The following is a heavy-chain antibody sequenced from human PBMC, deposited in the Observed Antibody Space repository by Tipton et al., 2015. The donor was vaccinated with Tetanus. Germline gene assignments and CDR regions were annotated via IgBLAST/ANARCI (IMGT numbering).Heavy chain of an antibody. CDR3: ASHTETMIVYKSYDAFDI. V-gene: IGHV1-69*12. CDR2: IIPIFGTA. Sequence: QVQLVQSGAEVKKPGSSVKVSCKASGGTFSSYAISWVRQAPGQGLEWMGGIIPIFGTANYAKKFQGRVTITGDEPTGPAYMELSSRRSEDTAVYYCASHTETMIVYKSYDAFDIWGQGTMVTVSS. D-gene: IGHD3-22*01. J-gene: IGHJ3*02. CDR1: GGTFSSYA.